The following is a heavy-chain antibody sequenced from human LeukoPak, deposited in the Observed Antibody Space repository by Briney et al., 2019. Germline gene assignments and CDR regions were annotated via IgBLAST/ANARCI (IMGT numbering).Heavy chain of an antibody. CDR2: INPNSGGT. Sequence: ASVNVSCMASGYTFTGYYMHWVRPAPGQGLEWVGWINPNSGGTNYAQKFQGWVTMTRDTSISTAYMELSRLRSDDTAVYYCASSTRGVHEYSYGGYFDYWGQGTLVTVSS. J-gene: IGHJ4*02. V-gene: IGHV1-2*04. D-gene: IGHD5-18*01. CDR1: GYTFTGYY. CDR3: ASSTRGVHEYSYGGYFDY.